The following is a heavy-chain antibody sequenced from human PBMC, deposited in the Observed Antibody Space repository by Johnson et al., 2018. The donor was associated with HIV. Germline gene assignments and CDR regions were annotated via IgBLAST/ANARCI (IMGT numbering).Heavy chain of an antibody. D-gene: IGHD2-8*02. V-gene: IGHV3-30*14. CDR3: ARDLVRASHAFDI. J-gene: IGHJ3*02. Sequence: QVQLVESGGGLIQPGGSLRLSCAASGFTVSSNYMSWVRQAPGKGLEWVTVISYDGSTKYYADSVKGRFTISRDNSKNTLYLQMNSLRAEDTSVYYCARDLVRASHAFDIWGQGTMVTVPS. CDR1: GFTVSSNY. CDR2: ISYDGSTK.